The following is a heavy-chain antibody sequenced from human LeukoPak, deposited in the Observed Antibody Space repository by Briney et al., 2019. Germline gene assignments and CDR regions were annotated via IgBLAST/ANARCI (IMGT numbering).Heavy chain of an antibody. J-gene: IGHJ4*02. CDR1: GFTFSSYA. CDR2: ISSSSSYI. Sequence: PGGSLRLSCAASGFTFSSYAMSWVRQAPGKGLEWVSSISSSSSYIYYADSVKGRFTISRDNAKSSLYLQMNSLRAEDTAVYYCARDGGYSYGSFDYWGQGTLVTVSS. V-gene: IGHV3-21*01. CDR3: ARDGGYSYGSFDY. D-gene: IGHD5-18*01.